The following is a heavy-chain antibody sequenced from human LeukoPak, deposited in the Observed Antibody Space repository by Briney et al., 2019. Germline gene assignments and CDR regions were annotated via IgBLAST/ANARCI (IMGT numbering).Heavy chain of an antibody. CDR3: AVGYCSGGXXXRTDY. D-gene: IGHD2-15*01. CDR1: GGSFSGYY. Sequence: PSETLSLTCAVYGGSFSGYYWSWIRQPPGKGLEWIGEINHSGSTNYNPSLKSRVTISVDTSKNQFSLKLSSVTAADTAVYYCAVGYCSGGXXXRTDYWGQGTLVTVSS. J-gene: IGHJ4*02. CDR2: INHSGST. V-gene: IGHV4-34*01.